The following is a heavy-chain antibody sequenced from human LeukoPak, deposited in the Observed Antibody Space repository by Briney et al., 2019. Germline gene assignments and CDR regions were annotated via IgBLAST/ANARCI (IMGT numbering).Heavy chain of an antibody. D-gene: IGHD2-21*02. J-gene: IGHJ4*02. CDR2: ISSSGSTI. Sequence: PGGSLRLSCAASGFTFSDYYMSRIRQAPGKGLEWVSYISSSGSTIYYADSVKGRFTISRDNAKNSLYLQMDSLRAEDTAMYYCARDRGVTYTHDWGQGTLVTVSS. CDR3: ARDRGVTYTHD. CDR1: GFTFSDYY. V-gene: IGHV3-11*01.